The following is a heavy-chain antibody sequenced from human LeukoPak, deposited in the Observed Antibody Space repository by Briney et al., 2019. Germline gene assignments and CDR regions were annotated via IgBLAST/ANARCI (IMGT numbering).Heavy chain of an antibody. Sequence: GGSLRLSCAASGFTFSSYSMNWVRQAPGKGLEWVSSISSSSSDIYYAVSVKGRFTISRDNAKNSLYLQMNSLRAEDTAVYYCARDSRTTGTTSGYFDYWGQGTLVTVSS. CDR1: GFTFSSYS. CDR3: ARDSRTTGTTSGYFDY. J-gene: IGHJ4*02. D-gene: IGHD1-1*01. CDR2: ISSSSSDI. V-gene: IGHV3-21*01.